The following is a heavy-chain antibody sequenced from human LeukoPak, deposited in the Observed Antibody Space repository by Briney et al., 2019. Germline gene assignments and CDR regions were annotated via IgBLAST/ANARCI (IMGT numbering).Heavy chain of an antibody. CDR3: ARDFGGSYPL. Sequence: GGSLRLSCAASGFTFSDYYMNWIRQAPGKGLEWVSYISSSDSTIYYADSVKGRFTISRDNAKNSLYLQMNSLRAEDTAVYYCARDFGGSYPLWGQGTLVTVSS. J-gene: IGHJ4*02. D-gene: IGHD1-26*01. CDR2: ISSSDSTI. V-gene: IGHV3-11*04. CDR1: GFTFSDYY.